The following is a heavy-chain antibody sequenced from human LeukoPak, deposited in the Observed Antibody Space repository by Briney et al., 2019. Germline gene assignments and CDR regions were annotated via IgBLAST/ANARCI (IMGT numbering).Heavy chain of an antibody. CDR3: ARGRLFAGAVEGPI. J-gene: IGHJ4*02. V-gene: IGHV3-33*01. D-gene: IGHD6-19*01. Sequence: PGGSLRLSCAASGFTFSSYGMHWVRQAPGKGLEWVAVIWYDGSNKYYADSVKGRFTISRDNSKNTLYLQMNSLRAEDTAVYYCARGRLFAGAVEGPIWGQGTLVTVSS. CDR2: IWYDGSNK. CDR1: GFTFSSYG.